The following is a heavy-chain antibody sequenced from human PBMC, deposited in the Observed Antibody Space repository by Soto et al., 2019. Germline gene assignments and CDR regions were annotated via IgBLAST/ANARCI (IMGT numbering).Heavy chain of an antibody. Sequence: GGSLRLSCAASGCTFVAYGMSWVRQVPGKGLEWVSGIDSNGDYTDYEDSVKGRFTISRDNAKNSLSLQMNSLRAEDTALYYCARDRYFFDSWGQGILVTVSS. V-gene: IGHV3-20*04. CDR2: IDSNGDYT. CDR1: GCTFVAYG. CDR3: ARDRYFFDS. D-gene: IGHD3-16*02. J-gene: IGHJ4*02.